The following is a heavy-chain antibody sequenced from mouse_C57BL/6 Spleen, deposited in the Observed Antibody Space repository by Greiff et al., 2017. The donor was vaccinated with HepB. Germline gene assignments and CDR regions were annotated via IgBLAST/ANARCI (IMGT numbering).Heavy chain of an antibody. D-gene: IGHD1-1*01. V-gene: IGHV1-76*01. CDR2: IYPGSGNT. J-gene: IGHJ1*03. CDR1: GYTFTDYY. CDR3: ARWGTTVVARGYWYFDV. Sequence: VKLQQSGAELVRPGASVKLSCKASGYTFTDYYINWVKQRPGQGLEWIARIYPGSGNTYYNEKFKGKATLTAEKSSSTAYMQLSSLTSEDSAVYFCARWGTTVVARGYWYFDVWGTGTTVTVSS.